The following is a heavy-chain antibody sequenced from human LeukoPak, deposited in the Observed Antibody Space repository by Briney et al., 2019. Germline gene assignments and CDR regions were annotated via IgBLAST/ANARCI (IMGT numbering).Heavy chain of an antibody. CDR3: ARDLGQYYDTSDNWFDP. CDR2: ISSSSSTI. D-gene: IGHD3-22*01. Sequence: GGSLRLSCAASGFTFSSYSMNWVRQAPGKGLEWVSYISSSSSTIYYADSVKGRFTISRDNAKNTLNLQMNSLRAEDTAVYYCARDLGQYYDTSDNWFDPWGQGTLVTVSS. CDR1: GFTFSSYS. V-gene: IGHV3-48*04. J-gene: IGHJ5*02.